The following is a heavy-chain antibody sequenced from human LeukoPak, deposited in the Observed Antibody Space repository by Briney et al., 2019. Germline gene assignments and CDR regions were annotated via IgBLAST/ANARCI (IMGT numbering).Heavy chain of an antibody. CDR3: ARLPYPTTWEHQGWFDP. CDR1: GGSFSGYY. CDR2: IKHSGST. Sequence: PSETLSLTCGVYGGSFSGYYWSWIRQPPGKGLEWIGEIKHSGSTNYNPSLKSRVTISVDTSKKQFSLKLSSVTAADTAVYYCARLPYPTTWEHQGWFDPWGQGTLVIVSS. V-gene: IGHV4-34*01. J-gene: IGHJ5*02. D-gene: IGHD1-26*01.